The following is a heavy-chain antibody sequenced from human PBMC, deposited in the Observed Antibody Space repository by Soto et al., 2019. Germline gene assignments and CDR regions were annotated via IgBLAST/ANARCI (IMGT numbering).Heavy chain of an antibody. CDR1: GFTFSSYA. D-gene: IGHD1-7*01. Sequence: GGSLRLSCAASGFTFSSYARSGVRQAPWKGLEWVSAISGSGGSTYYADSVKGRVTISRDNSKTTLYLQMHSLRAADPAVSYCAAPGGTLVYWGQGTLVTASS. J-gene: IGHJ4*02. CDR3: AAPGGTLVY. V-gene: IGHV3-23*01. CDR2: ISGSGGST.